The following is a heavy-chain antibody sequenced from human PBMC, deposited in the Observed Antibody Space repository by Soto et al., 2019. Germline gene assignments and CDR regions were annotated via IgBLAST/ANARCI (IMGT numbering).Heavy chain of an antibody. CDR1: GFTFSSYA. Sequence: QVQLVESGGGVVQPGRSLRLSCAASGFTFSSYAMHWVRQAPGKGLAWVAGISYDGNSKYYADSVKGRFTISRDHSKNTLSVQMNSLRVEDTAVYYCARDRSYDLWSKYYDYWGQGTLVTVSS. CDR3: ARDRSYDLWSKYYDY. D-gene: IGHD3-3*01. CDR2: ISYDGNSK. V-gene: IGHV3-30-3*01. J-gene: IGHJ4*02.